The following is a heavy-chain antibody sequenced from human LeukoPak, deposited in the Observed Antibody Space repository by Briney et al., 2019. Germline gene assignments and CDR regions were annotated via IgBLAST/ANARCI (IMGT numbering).Heavy chain of an antibody. J-gene: IGHJ4*02. Sequence: GGSLRLSCAASGFTFTSHWMTWVRQAPGKGPEWVASINKDGSEQYYVDSVKGRFTISRDNAKNSLSLQVSSLRAEDTAVYYCTRGGATSSWYWFFWGQGTLVTVSS. D-gene: IGHD6-13*01. CDR2: INKDGSEQ. V-gene: IGHV3-7*01. CDR3: TRGGATSSWYWFF. CDR1: GFTFTSHW.